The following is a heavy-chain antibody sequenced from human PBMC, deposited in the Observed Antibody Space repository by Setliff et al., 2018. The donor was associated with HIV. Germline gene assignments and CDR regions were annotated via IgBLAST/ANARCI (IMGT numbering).Heavy chain of an antibody. CDR2: IYSHGGT. CDR3: ARDFSTNYDILTGYPQAFDI. D-gene: IGHD3-9*01. V-gene: IGHV4-59*12. J-gene: IGHJ3*02. Sequence: SETLSLTCNVSGVSITSYYWSWIRQSPGKGLEYIGYIYSHGGTNYNPSLKSRVRISVDTYKNQFSLKLSSVTAADTAVYYCARDFSTNYDILTGYPQAFDIWGQGTMVTVSS. CDR1: GVSITSYY.